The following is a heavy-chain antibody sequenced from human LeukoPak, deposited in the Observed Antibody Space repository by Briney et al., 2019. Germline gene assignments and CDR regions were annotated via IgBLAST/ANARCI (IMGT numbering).Heavy chain of an antibody. J-gene: IGHJ3*02. CDR2: ISSSGSTI. CDR3: ARASLYYFDSSGYYRAFDI. CDR1: GFIFSSYS. V-gene: IGHV3-48*03. D-gene: IGHD3-22*01. Sequence: GGSLRLSCTGSGFIFSSYSMNWVRQAPGKGLEWVSYISSSGSTIYYADSVKGRFTISRDNANNSLYLQMNSLRAEDTAVYYCARASLYYFDSSGYYRAFDIWGQGTMVTVSS.